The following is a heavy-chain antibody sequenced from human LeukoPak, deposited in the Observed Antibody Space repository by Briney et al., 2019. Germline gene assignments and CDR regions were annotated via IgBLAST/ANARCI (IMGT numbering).Heavy chain of an antibody. Sequence: GGSLRLSCAGSGFSFSSYTMNWVRQAPGKGLEWVSSISSSGSVIFYADSVKGRFTISRDNAKNSLYLQMSSLRADDTAVYYWARDSGCGENVCYYGYWGQGTLVTVSS. CDR1: GFSFSSYT. D-gene: IGHD2-21*01. CDR2: ISSSGSVI. V-gene: IGHV3-21*06. CDR3: ARDSGCGENVCYYGY. J-gene: IGHJ4*02.